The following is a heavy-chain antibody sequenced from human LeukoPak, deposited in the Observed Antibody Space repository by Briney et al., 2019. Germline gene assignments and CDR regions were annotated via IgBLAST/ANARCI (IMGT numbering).Heavy chain of an antibody. V-gene: IGHV3-74*01. CDR2: INNDGVST. CDR3: ARKPLSGGYGGTIDY. CDR1: RFTLSSYW. J-gene: IGHJ4*02. D-gene: IGHD5-12*01. Sequence: HAGGSLRLSCATSRFTLSSYWMHWVRQVPGKGLEWLSRINNDGVSTSYADSVKGRFTISRDNAKNTLYLRMNSLRAEDTAIYYCARKPLSGGYGGTIDYWGQGTLVTVSS.